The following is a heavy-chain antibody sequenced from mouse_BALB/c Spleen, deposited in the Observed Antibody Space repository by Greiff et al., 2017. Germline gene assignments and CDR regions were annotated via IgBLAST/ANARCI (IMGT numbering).Heavy chain of an antibody. D-gene: IGHD2-4*01. CDR1: GYSITSDYA. J-gene: IGHJ4*01. Sequence: EVQLQQSGPGLVKPSQSLSLTCTVTGYSITSDYAWTWIRQFPGTKLEWMGYISYSGSTSYNPSLKSRISITRDTSKNQFFLQLNSVTTEDTATYYCAKIPLYDYDAYYAMDYWGQGTSGTVSA. CDR3: AKIPLYDYDAYYAMDY. V-gene: IGHV3-2*02. CDR2: ISYSGST.